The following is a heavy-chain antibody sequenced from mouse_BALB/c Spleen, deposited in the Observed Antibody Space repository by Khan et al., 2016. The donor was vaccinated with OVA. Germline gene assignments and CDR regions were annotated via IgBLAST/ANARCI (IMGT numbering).Heavy chain of an antibody. Sequence: VQLQQSGTVLARPGASVKMSCKASGYSFTSYWMHWVKQRPGQGLEWIGAIYPGNSDTSYNQKFKDKAKLTAVTSASTAYMELSSLTNEDSAVYYCTRCGYWFAYWGQGTLVTVSA. CDR3: TRCGYWFAY. D-gene: IGHD2-2*01. CDR2: IYPGNSDT. J-gene: IGHJ3*01. CDR1: GYSFTSYW. V-gene: IGHV1-5*01.